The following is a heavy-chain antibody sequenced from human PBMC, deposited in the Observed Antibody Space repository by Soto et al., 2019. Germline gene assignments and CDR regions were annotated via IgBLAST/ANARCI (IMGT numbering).Heavy chain of an antibody. V-gene: IGHV3-30*18. CDR3: AKEYGSGSYYGMDV. Sequence: PGGSLRLSCAASGFTFSSYGMHWVRQAPGKGLEWVAVISYDGSNKYYADSVKGRFTISRDNSKNTLYLQMNSLRAEDTAVYYCAKEYGSGSYYGMDVWGQGTTVTVYS. D-gene: IGHD3-10*01. CDR1: GFTFSSYG. J-gene: IGHJ6*02. CDR2: ISYDGSNK.